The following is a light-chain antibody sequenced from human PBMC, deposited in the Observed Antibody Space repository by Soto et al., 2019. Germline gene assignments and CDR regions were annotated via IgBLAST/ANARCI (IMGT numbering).Light chain of an antibody. CDR2: KAS. J-gene: IGKJ1*01. CDR1: QSVSTW. Sequence: DIQMTQSPSTLSSSVGDRVTITCRASQSVSTWLAWYQQKPGKAPNLLIYKASSLESGVPSRFSGSGSGTEFTLTISSLQPDDFATYYCQQYNSYSMFGQGTKVDI. V-gene: IGKV1-5*03. CDR3: QQYNSYSM.